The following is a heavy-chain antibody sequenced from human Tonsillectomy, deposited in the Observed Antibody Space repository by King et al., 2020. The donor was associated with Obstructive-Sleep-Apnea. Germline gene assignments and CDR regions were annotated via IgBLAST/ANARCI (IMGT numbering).Heavy chain of an antibody. D-gene: IGHD3-22*01. V-gene: IGHV3-15*01. Sequence: EVQLVESGGGLVKTGGSLRVSCAASGFTFSKAWMSWVRQAPGKGLEWVGRIKSKTDGETADYAAPVKGRFTISRDDSKNTLFLQVNSLKTEDTAVYYCTRQDSSGYYYAAFDIWGQGTMVTVSS. CDR1: GFTFSKAW. CDR2: IKSKTDGETA. J-gene: IGHJ3*02. CDR3: TRQDSSGYYYAAFDI.